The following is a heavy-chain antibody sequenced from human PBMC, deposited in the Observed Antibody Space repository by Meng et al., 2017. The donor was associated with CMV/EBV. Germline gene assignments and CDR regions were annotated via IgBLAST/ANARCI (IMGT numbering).Heavy chain of an antibody. Sequence: GESLKISCAASGFTFSSYSMNWVRQAPGKGLEWVSYISSSSSTIYYADSVKGRFTISRDNAKNSLNLQMNSLRAEDTAVYYCARVTMGIRLGDTSGLDYWGQGTLVTVSS. J-gene: IGHJ4*02. D-gene: IGHD3-16*01. CDR2: ISSSSSTI. CDR1: GFTFSSYS. V-gene: IGHV3-48*04. CDR3: ARVTMGIRLGDTSGLDY.